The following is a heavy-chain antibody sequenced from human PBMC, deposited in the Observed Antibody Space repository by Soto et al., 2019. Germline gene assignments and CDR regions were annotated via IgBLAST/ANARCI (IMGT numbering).Heavy chain of an antibody. V-gene: IGHV4-4*07. D-gene: IGHD1-1*01. CDR1: GASISGFY. CDR3: VRDGTKTLRDWFDP. J-gene: IGHJ5*02. CDR2: IYATGTT. Sequence: TLSLPCTVSGASISGFYWSWIRKSAGKGLEWIGRIYATGTTDYNPSLKSRVMMSVDTSKKQFSLKLRSVTAADTAVYYCVRDGTKTLRDWFDPWGQGISVTVSS.